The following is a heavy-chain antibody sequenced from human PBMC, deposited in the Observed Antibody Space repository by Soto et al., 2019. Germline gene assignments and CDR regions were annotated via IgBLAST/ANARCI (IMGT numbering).Heavy chain of an antibody. V-gene: IGHV1-69*13. CDR3: AREGRVKYCSGGSCEVPWFDP. CDR1: GGTFSSYA. Sequence: GASVKVSCKASGGTFSSYAISWVRQAPGQGLEWMGGIIPIFGTANYAQKFQGRVTITADESTSTAYMELSSLRSEDTAVYYCAREGRVKYCSGGSCEVPWFDPWGQGTLVTVSS. D-gene: IGHD2-15*01. CDR2: IIPIFGTA. J-gene: IGHJ5*02.